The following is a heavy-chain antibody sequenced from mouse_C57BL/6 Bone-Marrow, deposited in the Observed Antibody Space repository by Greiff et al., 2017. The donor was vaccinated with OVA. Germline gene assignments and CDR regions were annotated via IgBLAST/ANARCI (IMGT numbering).Heavy chain of an antibody. CDR1: GFTFSDYG. J-gene: IGHJ4*01. V-gene: IGHV5-15*01. Sequence: EVKLMESGGGLVQPGGSLKLSCAASGFTFSDYGMAWVRQAPRKGPEWVAFISNLAYSIYYADTVTGRSTISRENAKNTLYLEMSSLRSEDTAMYYCARNPYYYGSSLYAMDYWGQGTSVTVSS. D-gene: IGHD1-1*01. CDR3: ARNPYYYGSSLYAMDY. CDR2: ISNLAYSI.